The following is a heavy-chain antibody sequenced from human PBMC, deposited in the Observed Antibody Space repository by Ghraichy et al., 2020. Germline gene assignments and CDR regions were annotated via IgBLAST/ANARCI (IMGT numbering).Heavy chain of an antibody. D-gene: IGHD3-22*01. CDR2: IYYSGST. CDR1: GGSISSGGYY. J-gene: IGHJ4*02. CDR3: ARARYYYDSSGYYVDY. V-gene: IGHV4-31*03. Sequence: SETLSLTCTVSGGSISSGGYYWSWIRQHPGKGLEWIGYIYYSGSTYYNPSLKSRVTISVDTSKNQFSLKLSSVTAADTAVYYCARARYYYDSSGYYVDYWGQGTLVTVSS.